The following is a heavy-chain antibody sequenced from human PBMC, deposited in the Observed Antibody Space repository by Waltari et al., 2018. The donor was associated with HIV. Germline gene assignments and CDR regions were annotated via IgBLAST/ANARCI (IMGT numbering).Heavy chain of an antibody. D-gene: IGHD6-19*01. CDR3: ARDPEWLVEGGDY. CDR1: GFTFSGYW. Sequence: EVELVESGGGLVQPGGSLRLSCAASGFTFSGYWMHWVRQAAGKGPVWVSRINLDGSSTSYADSVKGRFTIFRDNAKNSLYLQMNSLRDEDTAVYYCARDPEWLVEGGDYWGQGTLVTVSS. J-gene: IGHJ4*02. CDR2: INLDGSST. V-gene: IGHV3-74*01.